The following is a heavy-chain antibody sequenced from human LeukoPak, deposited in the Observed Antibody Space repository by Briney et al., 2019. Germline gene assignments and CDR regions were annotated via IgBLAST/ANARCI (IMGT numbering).Heavy chain of an antibody. J-gene: IGHJ4*02. CDR1: GFTFSSYG. CDR2: IRYDGRNK. V-gene: IGHV3-30*02. Sequence: PGGSLRLSCAASGFTFSSYGMHWVRQAPGKGLEWVAFIRYDGRNKYYADSVKGRFTISRDNPKNTLYLQVNSLRTEDTAVYFCAKDMSWSGSHGGCADYWGQGTLVTVSS. CDR3: AKDMSWSGSHGGCADY. D-gene: IGHD3-3*01.